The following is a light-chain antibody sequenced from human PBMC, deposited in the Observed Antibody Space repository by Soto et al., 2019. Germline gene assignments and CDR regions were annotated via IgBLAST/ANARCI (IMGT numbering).Light chain of an antibody. CDR2: AAS. J-gene: IGKJ1*01. CDR1: QDISSY. Sequence: DIQLTQSPSLLSASVGDRVTITCRASQDISSYLAWYQQRPGKVPRFLTHAASTLQSGVPSRFSATGSGTAFTLTISSLQPEDFASYYCQQLNRFPRTFGQGTKVEV. V-gene: IGKV1-9*01. CDR3: QQLNRFPRT.